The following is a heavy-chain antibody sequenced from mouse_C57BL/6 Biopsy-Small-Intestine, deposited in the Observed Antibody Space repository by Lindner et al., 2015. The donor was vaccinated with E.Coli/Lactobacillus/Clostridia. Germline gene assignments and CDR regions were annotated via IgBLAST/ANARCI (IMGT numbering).Heavy chain of an antibody. Sequence: VQLQESGPELVKPGASVKMSCKASGYSFTGYFMNWVKQSHGKSLEWIGRINPYNGDTFYNQKFKGKATLTVDKSSSTAHMELRSLTSEDSALHYCVRSYYGWYFDVWGAGTTVTVSS. V-gene: IGHV1-20*01. J-gene: IGHJ1*01. D-gene: IGHD1-1*01. CDR1: GYSFTGYF. CDR3: VRSYYGWYFDV. CDR2: INPYNGDT.